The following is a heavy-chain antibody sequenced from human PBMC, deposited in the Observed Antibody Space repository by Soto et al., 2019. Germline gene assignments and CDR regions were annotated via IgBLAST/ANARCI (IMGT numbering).Heavy chain of an antibody. D-gene: IGHD5-18*01. Sequence: QVQLVESGGGVVQPGRSLRLSCAASGFTFSSYGMHWVRQAPGKGLEWVAVISYDGSNKYYADSVKGRFTISRDNSKNTLYLQMNSLRAEDTAVYYCAKGARDTAMVYYYYGMDVWGQGTTVTVSS. CDR1: GFTFSSYG. V-gene: IGHV3-30*18. J-gene: IGHJ6*02. CDR2: ISYDGSNK. CDR3: AKGARDTAMVYYYYGMDV.